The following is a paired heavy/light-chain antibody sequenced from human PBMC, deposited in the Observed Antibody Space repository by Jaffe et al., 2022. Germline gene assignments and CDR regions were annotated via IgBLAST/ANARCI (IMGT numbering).Light chain of an antibody. J-gene: IGKJ2*01. Sequence: DIVMTQSPATLSVSPGEGATLSCRASQSVSSNLAWYQQKPGQAPRLLIYGASTRATGIPAGFSGSGSGTEFTLTISSLQSEDFAVYYCQQYNNWPYTFGQGTKLEIK. CDR3: QQYNNWPYT. CDR1: QSVSSN. CDR2: GAS. V-gene: IGKV3-15*01.
Heavy chain of an antibody. CDR1: GFTFSNYW. Sequence: EVQLVESGGGLVQPGGSLRLSCAASGFTFSNYWMHWVRQAPGKGLVWVSHINSGGSSTSYADSVKGRFTISRDNAKNTLYLQMNSLRVEDTAVYYCARDRYYYFYMDVWGKGTTVTVSS. J-gene: IGHJ6*03. CDR3: ARDRYYYFYMDV. CDR2: INSGGSST. V-gene: IGHV3-74*01.